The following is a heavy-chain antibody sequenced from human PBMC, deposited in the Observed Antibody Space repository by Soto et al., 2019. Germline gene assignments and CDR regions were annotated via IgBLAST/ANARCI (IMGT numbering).Heavy chain of an antibody. CDR1: GGSISSGGYS. V-gene: IGHV4-30-2*01. CDR2: IYHSGGT. J-gene: IGHJ4*02. CDR3: ARGGQTTVTPYYFDY. D-gene: IGHD4-17*01. Sequence: QLQLQESGSGLVKPSQTLSLTCAVSGGSISSGGYSWSWIRQPPGKSLEWSGYIYHSGGTYYNPSLKSRVTISVDRSKNQFSLKLSSVTAADTAVYYCARGGQTTVTPYYFDYWGQGTLVTVSS.